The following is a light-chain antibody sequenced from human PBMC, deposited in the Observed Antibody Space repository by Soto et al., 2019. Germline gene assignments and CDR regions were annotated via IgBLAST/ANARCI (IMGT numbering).Light chain of an antibody. CDR3: QQSYRTPWT. V-gene: IGKV1-39*01. Sequence: DIQMTQSPSSLSASVGDRVTITCRASQSISTYLNWYQQKPGMAPKLLISAASTLQSGVPSRFSGSGSGTDFTLTISRLQGEDFATYDCQQSYRTPWTFGQGTKVEI. CDR1: QSISTY. CDR2: AAS. J-gene: IGKJ1*01.